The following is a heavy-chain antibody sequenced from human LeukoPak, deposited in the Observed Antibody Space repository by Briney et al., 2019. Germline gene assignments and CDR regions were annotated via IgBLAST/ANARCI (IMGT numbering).Heavy chain of an antibody. V-gene: IGHV4-34*01. CDR2: INHSGST. CDR1: GGSFSGYY. CDR3: ARDDSSGYVIEV. Sequence: PSETLSLTCAVYGGSFSGYYWSWIRQPPGKGLEWIGEINHSGSTNYNPSLKSRVTISVDTSKNQFSLKLSSVTAADTAVYYCARDDSSGYVIEVWGQGTLVTVSS. D-gene: IGHD3-22*01. J-gene: IGHJ4*02.